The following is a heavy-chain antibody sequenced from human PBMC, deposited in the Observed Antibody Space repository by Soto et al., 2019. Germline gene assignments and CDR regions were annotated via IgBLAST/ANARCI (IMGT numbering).Heavy chain of an antibody. CDR3: ARGKRATVTPNYYYYYYGMDV. Sequence: SETLSLTCAVYGGSFSGYYWSWIRQPPGKGLEWIGEINHSGSTNYNPSLKSRVTISVDPSKNQFSLKLSSVTAADTAVYYCARGKRATVTPNYYYYYYGMDVWGQGTTVTVSS. CDR1: GGSFSGYY. D-gene: IGHD4-4*01. J-gene: IGHJ6*02. CDR2: INHSGST. V-gene: IGHV4-34*01.